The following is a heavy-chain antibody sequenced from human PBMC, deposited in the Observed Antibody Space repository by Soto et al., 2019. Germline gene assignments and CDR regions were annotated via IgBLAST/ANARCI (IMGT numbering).Heavy chain of an antibody. Sequence: PGGSLRLSCAASGFTFSSYGMHWVRQAPGKGLEWVAVIWYDGSNKYYADSVKGRFTISRDNSKNTLYLQMNSLRAEDTAVYYCARDWWGKPPAPRRPSLPDYWGQGTLVTVSS. CDR1: GFTFSSYG. V-gene: IGHV3-33*01. J-gene: IGHJ4*02. CDR2: IWYDGSNK. D-gene: IGHD2-15*01. CDR3: ARDWWGKPPAPRRPSLPDY.